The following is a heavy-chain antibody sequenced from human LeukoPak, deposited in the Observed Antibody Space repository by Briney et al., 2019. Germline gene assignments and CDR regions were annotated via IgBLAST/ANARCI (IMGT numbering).Heavy chain of an antibody. Sequence: PSETLSLTCTVSGGSISSHHGSWPRQPPGKGLEWVGYIYYSGSTNYNPSLKSRVTISVDTSKNQFSLKLSSVTAADTAVYYCARARGAFDIWGQGTMVTVSS. J-gene: IGHJ3*02. CDR3: ARARGAFDI. CDR2: IYYSGST. D-gene: IGHD3-10*01. CDR1: GGSISSHH. V-gene: IGHV4-59*11.